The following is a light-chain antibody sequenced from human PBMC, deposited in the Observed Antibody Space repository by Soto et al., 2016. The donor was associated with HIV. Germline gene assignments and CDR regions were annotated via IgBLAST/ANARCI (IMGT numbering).Light chain of an antibody. CDR3: QVWYSSRYPVV. CDR2: DDS. CDR1: NIGSES. V-gene: IGLV3-21*01. J-gene: IGLJ2*01. Sequence: SYELTQPPSVSVAPGNTARITCGGNNIGSESVHWYQQKLGQAPVLVVYDDSDRPSGIPERFSGSNSGNTATLTISRVEVGDEADYYCQVWYSSRYPVVFGGGTKLTVL.